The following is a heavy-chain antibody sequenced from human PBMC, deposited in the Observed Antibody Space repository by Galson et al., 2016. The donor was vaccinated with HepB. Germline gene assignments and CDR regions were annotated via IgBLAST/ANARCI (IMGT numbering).Heavy chain of an antibody. CDR2: IYTGDNT. V-gene: IGHV3-53*01. D-gene: IGHD1-20*01. J-gene: IGHJ4*02. Sequence: SLRLSCAASGFSVNNYYMNWVRQAPGKGLEWISVIYTGDNTNYADSVKCRFVVSRDRSTNTLYLHLNTRRPEDTAIYFCARGVGLTGPPFFDSWGQGALVTVSS. CDR1: GFSVNNYY. CDR3: ARGVGLTGPPFFDS.